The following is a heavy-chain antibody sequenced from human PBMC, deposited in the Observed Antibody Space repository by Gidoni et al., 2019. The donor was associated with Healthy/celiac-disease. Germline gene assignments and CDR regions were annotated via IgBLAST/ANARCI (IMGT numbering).Heavy chain of an antibody. CDR2: ISWNSGSI. J-gene: IGHJ4*02. CDR1: GFSFAAYA. D-gene: IGHD1-26*01. CDR3: AKDMGDIVGATNSDFDY. V-gene: IGHV3-9*01. Sequence: VQMGESGGGLVQPGRSLRLSCAAYGFSFAAYAMHWVRQDPGKGLEWVSGISWNSGSIGYADSVKGRFTISRDNAKTSLYLQMNSLRAEDTALYYCAKDMGDIVGATNSDFDYWGQGTLVTVSS.